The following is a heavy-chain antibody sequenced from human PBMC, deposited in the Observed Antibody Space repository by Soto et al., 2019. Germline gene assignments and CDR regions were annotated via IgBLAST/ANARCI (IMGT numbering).Heavy chain of an antibody. J-gene: IGHJ6*03. V-gene: IGHV3-7*01. D-gene: IGHD5-12*01. Sequence: EVQLVESGGGLVQPGGSLRLSCAASGFTFSSYWMSWVRQAPGKGLEWVANIKQDGSEKYYVDSVKGRFTISRDNAKNSLYLQMNSLRAEDTAVYYCAREGGYDYRGYYYYYMDVWGKGTTVTVSS. CDR3: AREGGYDYRGYYYYYMDV. CDR2: IKQDGSEK. CDR1: GFTFSSYW.